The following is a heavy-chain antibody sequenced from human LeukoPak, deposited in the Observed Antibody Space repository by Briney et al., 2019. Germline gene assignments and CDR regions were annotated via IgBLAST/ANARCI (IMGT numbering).Heavy chain of an antibody. Sequence: GGSLRLSCAASGFTFSSYGIHWVRQAPGKGLEWVAVISYDGSNKYYADSVKGRFTISRDNSKNTLYLQMNSLRAEDTAVYYCARDPPRYFDWTDAFDIWGQGTMVTVSP. CDR2: ISYDGSNK. D-gene: IGHD3-9*01. CDR3: ARDPPRYFDWTDAFDI. CDR1: GFTFSSYG. J-gene: IGHJ3*02. V-gene: IGHV3-30-3*01.